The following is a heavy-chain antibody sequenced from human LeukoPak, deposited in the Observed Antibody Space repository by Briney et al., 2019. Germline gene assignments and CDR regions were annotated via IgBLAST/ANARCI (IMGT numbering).Heavy chain of an antibody. J-gene: IGHJ4*02. D-gene: IGHD3-22*01. Sequence: GRSLRLSCAASGLTFDDYAMHWVRQAPGKGLEWVSGISWNSGSIGYADSVKGRFTISRDNAKNSLYLQMNSLRAEDTALYYCAKDRYYYDSSGYYDYWGQGTLVTVSS. V-gene: IGHV3-9*01. CDR2: ISWNSGSI. CDR3: AKDRYYYDSSGYYDY. CDR1: GLTFDDYA.